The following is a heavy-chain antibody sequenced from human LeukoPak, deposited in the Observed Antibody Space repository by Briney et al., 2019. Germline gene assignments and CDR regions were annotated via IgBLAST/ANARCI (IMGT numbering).Heavy chain of an antibody. V-gene: IGHV3-33*06. D-gene: IGHD1-26*01. CDR3: AKDLGGSYYGYFDY. Sequence: GGSLRLSCAASGFTFSSYGMHWVRQAPGKGLEWVAVIWYDGSNKYYADSVKGRFTISRDNSKNTLYLQMNSLRAEDTAVYYCAKDLGGSYYGYFDYWGQGTLVTVSS. CDR2: IWYDGSNK. CDR1: GFTFSSYG. J-gene: IGHJ4*02.